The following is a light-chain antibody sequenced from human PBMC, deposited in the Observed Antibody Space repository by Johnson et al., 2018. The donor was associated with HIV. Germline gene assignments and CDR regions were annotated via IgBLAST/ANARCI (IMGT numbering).Light chain of an antibody. CDR2: ENN. J-gene: IGLJ1*01. CDR1: SSNIGNNY. CDR3: GTLDSRLSASYV. Sequence: QSVLTQPPSVSAAPGQKVTISCSGSSSNIGNNYVSWYQQLPGTAPKLLIYENNKRPSGIPDRFSGSKSGTSATLGITGLQTGDEADYYCGTLDSRLSASYVFGTGTKVTVL. V-gene: IGLV1-51*02.